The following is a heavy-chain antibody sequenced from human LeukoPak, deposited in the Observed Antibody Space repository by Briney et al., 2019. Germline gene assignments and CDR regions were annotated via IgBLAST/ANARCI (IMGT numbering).Heavy chain of an antibody. D-gene: IGHD6-19*01. CDR3: GRFGYVAGVDL. CDR2: INPGGTET. Sequence: GGSLRLYCPASGFSLSTLRLAWVRQAPSTGPEWVANINPGGTETYYVEPVKGRFTISRDNAKNLVYLQMNSLRAEDSAVYHCGRFGYVAGVDLWGQGTLVTVSS. CDR1: GFSLSTLR. V-gene: IGHV3-7*01. J-gene: IGHJ4*02.